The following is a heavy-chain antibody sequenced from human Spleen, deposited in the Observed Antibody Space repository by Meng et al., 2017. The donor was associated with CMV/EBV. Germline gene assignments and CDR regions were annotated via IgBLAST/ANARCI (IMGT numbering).Heavy chain of an antibody. J-gene: IGHJ5*01. CDR1: GYTFTGYY. CDR2: VNANSCDT. CDR3: ARVTDFWSTPWGFDP. V-gene: IGHV1-2*02. D-gene: IGHD3/OR15-3a*01. Sequence: ASVKVSCKASGYTFTGYYMHWVRQAPGQGLEWMGWVNANSCDTNYAVKFQGRVTMTRDTSITTAYMELSRLTSDDTAVYYCARVTDFWSTPWGFDPWGQGTLVTVSS.